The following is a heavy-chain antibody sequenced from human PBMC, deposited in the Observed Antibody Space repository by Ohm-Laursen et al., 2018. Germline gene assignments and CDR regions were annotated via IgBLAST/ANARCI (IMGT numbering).Heavy chain of an antibody. CDR2: ISSSSSYI. Sequence: SLRLSCTASGFSFSSFTMNWGRQAPGKGLEWVSSISSSSSYIYYADSVKGRFTISRDNARSSLDLQMNSLRVEDTALYYCAKDLLAAPDYYGMDVWGQGTTVTVSS. CDR3: AKDLLAAPDYYGMDV. D-gene: IGHD6-13*01. CDR1: GFSFSSFT. V-gene: IGHV3-21*04. J-gene: IGHJ6*02.